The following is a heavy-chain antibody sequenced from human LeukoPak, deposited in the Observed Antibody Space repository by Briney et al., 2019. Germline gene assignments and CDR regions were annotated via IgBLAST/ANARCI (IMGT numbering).Heavy chain of an antibody. CDR1: AFTLRNYA. Sequence: GESLTLSCEASAFTLRNYAMSWVRQAPGKGLEWVSSISESGATTFYVNSVKGRFTISRHNSKNALYLQMSSLRAEDTAVYYCATDMGGTSRCGSYFPLDHWGQETLVTVSP. J-gene: IGHJ4*02. CDR2: ISESGATT. V-gene: IGHV3-23*01. D-gene: IGHD1-26*01. CDR3: ATDMGGTSRCGSYFPLDH.